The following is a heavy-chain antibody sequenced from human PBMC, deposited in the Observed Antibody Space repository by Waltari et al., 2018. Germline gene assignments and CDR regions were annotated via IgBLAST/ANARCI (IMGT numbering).Heavy chain of an antibody. CDR2: ISSSSSYI. CDR1: GFTFSSYS. D-gene: IGHD3-16*01. V-gene: IGHV3-21*01. CDR3: ARPPYTFGGVSGMDV. J-gene: IGHJ6*02. Sequence: EVQLVESGGGLVKPGGSLRLSCAASGFTFSSYSMNWVRQAPGKGLEWVSSISSSSSYIYYADSVKGRFTISRDNAKNSLYLQMNSLRAEDTAVYYCARPPYTFGGVSGMDVWGQGTTVTVSS.